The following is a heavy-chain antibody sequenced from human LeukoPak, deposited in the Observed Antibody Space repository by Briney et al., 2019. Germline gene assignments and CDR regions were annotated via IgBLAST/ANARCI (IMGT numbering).Heavy chain of an antibody. CDR3: ARALLSGSYPDY. J-gene: IGHJ4*02. Sequence: VASVKVSCKASGYTFTSYGISWVRQAPGQGLEWVGWISAYNGNTNYAQKLQGRVTMTTDTSTSTAYMELRSLRSDDTAVYYCARALLSGSYPDYWGQGTLVTVSS. CDR2: ISAYNGNT. D-gene: IGHD1-26*01. V-gene: IGHV1-18*01. CDR1: GYTFTSYG.